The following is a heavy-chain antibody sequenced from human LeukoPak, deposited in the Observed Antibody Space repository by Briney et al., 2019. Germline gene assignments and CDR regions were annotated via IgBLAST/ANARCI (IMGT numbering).Heavy chain of an antibody. CDR3: ARNLSPYGDSLFQH. D-gene: IGHD4-17*01. CDR2: IKQDGSEK. CDR1: GFTFSSYW. V-gene: IGHV3-7*01. J-gene: IGHJ1*01. Sequence: GGSLRLSCAASGFTFSSYWMSWVRQAPGKGLEWVANIKQDGSEKYYVDSVKGRFTIPRDNAKKSLYLQMNSLRAEDTAVHYCARNLSPYGDSLFQHWGQGTLVAVSS.